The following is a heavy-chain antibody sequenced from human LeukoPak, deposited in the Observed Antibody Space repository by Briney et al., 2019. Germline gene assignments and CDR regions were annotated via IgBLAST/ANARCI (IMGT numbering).Heavy chain of an antibody. J-gene: IGHJ4*02. V-gene: IGHV3-43D*03. CDR3: AKDQSPGYCSSTSCFPPPSIDY. D-gene: IGHD2-2*01. Sequence: GGSLRLSCAASGFTFDDYAMHWVRQAPGKGLEWVSLISWDGGSTYYADSVKGRFTISRDNSKNSLYLQVNSLRAEDTALYYCAKDQSPGYCSSTSCFPPPSIDYWGQGTLVTVSS. CDR2: ISWDGGST. CDR1: GFTFDDYA.